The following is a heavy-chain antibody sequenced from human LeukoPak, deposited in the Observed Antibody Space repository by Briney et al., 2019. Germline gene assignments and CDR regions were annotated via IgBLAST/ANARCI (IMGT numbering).Heavy chain of an antibody. CDR1: GGSISSSNW. CDR2: IYHSGST. CDR3: ARVGAVAGDFDY. D-gene: IGHD6-19*01. Sequence: SETLSLTCTVSGGSISSSNWWSWVRQPPGKGLEWIGEIYHSGSTNYNPSLKSRVTISVDKSKNQFSLKLSSVTAADTAVYYCARVGAVAGDFDYWGQGTLVTVSS. V-gene: IGHV4-4*02. J-gene: IGHJ4*02.